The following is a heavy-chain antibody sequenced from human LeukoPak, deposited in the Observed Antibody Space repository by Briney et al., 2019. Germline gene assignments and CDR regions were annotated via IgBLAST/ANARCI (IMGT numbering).Heavy chain of an antibody. J-gene: IGHJ4*02. Sequence: GGSLRLSCAASGFTFRSYWMSWVRQASGKGLEWVANIKQDGSEKYYVDSVKGRFTISRDNTKNSLYLQMNSLRAEDTAVYYCARGNNLNSWGQGTLVTVSS. CDR3: ARGNNLNS. D-gene: IGHD1-14*01. CDR2: IKQDGSEK. V-gene: IGHV3-7*01. CDR1: GFTFRSYW.